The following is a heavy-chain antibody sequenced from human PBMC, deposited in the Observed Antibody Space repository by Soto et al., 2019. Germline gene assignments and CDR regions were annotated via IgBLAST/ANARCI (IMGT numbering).Heavy chain of an antibody. J-gene: IGHJ3*02. CDR3: ARDGPYTGARQDAFDI. CDR1: GYTFTSYY. V-gene: IGHV1-46*01. D-gene: IGHD4-4*01. CDR2: INPSGGST. Sequence: GASVKVSCKAPGYTFTSYYMHWVRQAPGQGLEWMGIINPSGGSTSYAQKFQGRVTMTRDTSTSTVYMELSSLRSEDTAVYYCARDGPYTGARQDAFDIWGQGTMVTVSS.